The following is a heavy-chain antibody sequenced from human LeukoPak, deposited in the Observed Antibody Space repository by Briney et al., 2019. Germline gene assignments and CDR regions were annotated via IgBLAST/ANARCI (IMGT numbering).Heavy chain of an antibody. Sequence: SETLSLTCAVYGGSFSGYYWSWIRRPPGKGLEWIGEINHSGSTNYNPSLKSRVTISVDTSKNQFSLKLSSVTAADTAVYYCARGQWLRPTVDYWGQGTLVTVSS. CDR1: GGSFSGYY. J-gene: IGHJ4*02. CDR2: INHSGST. CDR3: ARGQWLRPTVDY. D-gene: IGHD5-12*01. V-gene: IGHV4-34*01.